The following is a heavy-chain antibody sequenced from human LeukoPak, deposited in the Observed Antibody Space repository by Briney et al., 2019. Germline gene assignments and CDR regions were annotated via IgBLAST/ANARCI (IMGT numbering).Heavy chain of an antibody. J-gene: IGHJ5*02. CDR3: AREGIAAPETNWFDP. V-gene: IGHV1-2*02. D-gene: IGHD6-13*01. Sequence: ASVKVSCKASGYTFTGYYMHWVRQSPGQGLEWMGWINPNSGGTNYAQKFQGRVTMTRETSISTAYMELNRLRSDDTAVYYCAREGIAAPETNWFDPWGQGTLVTVSS. CDR1: GYTFTGYY. CDR2: INPNSGGT.